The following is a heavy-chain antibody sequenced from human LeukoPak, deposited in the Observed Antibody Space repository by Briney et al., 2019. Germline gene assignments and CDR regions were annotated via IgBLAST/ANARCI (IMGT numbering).Heavy chain of an antibody. CDR2: ISSSSSYI. V-gene: IGHV3-21*01. Sequence: GGSLRLSCAASGFTFSSYSMNWVRQAPGKGLEWVSSISSSSSYIYYADSVKGRFTISRDNAKNSLYLQMNSLRAEDTAVYYCARAGGGVGSIAARSPDYWGQGTLVTVSS. CDR1: GFTFSSYS. D-gene: IGHD6-6*01. CDR3: ARAGGGVGSIAARSPDY. J-gene: IGHJ4*02.